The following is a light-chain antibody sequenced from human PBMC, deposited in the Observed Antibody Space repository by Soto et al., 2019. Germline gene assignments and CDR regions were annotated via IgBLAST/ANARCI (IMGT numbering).Light chain of an antibody. V-gene: IGLV1-40*01. CDR3: QSFDISLSGYV. J-gene: IGLJ1*01. CDR2: ANS. Sequence: QSVLTQPPSVSGAPGQRVTISCTGSSSNIGAGYDVHWYQQLPGTAPKLLIYANSNRPSGVPDRFSGSKSGTSASLAITGLQAEDEADYYCQSFDISLSGYVFATGTKVTVL. CDR1: SSNIGAGYD.